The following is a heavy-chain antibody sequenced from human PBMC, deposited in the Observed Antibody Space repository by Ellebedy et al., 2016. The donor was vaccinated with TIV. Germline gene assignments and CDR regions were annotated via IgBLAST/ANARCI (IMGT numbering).Heavy chain of an antibody. CDR3: ARSCGGDCWRIDY. Sequence: GESLKISXAASGFTFSSSSMNWVRQAPGKGLEWLSFITTNGTIIEYADSVKGRFTVSRDNAKDSLYLQMNSLRDEDTAVYYCARSCGGDCWRIDYWGQGTLVAVSS. CDR2: ITTNGTII. D-gene: IGHD2-21*02. J-gene: IGHJ4*02. V-gene: IGHV3-48*02. CDR1: GFTFSSSS.